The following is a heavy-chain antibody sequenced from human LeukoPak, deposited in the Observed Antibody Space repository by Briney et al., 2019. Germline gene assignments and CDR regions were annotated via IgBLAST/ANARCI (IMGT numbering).Heavy chain of an antibody. CDR3: AREVSSTAIINY. CDR1: GGSISTSSYY. Sequence: SDTLSLTCTVSGGSISTSSYYWGWIRQPPGKGLEWIGSIYYSGSTYYNPPLKSRVTISVDTSKNQFSLKLSSVTAADTAVYYCAREVSSTAIINYWGQGTLVTVSS. D-gene: IGHD5-18*01. V-gene: IGHV4-39*02. J-gene: IGHJ4*02. CDR2: IYYSGST.